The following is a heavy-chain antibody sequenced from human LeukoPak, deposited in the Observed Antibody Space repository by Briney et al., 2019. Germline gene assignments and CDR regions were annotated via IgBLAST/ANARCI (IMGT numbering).Heavy chain of an antibody. V-gene: IGHV1-46*01. CDR1: GYTFTSYY. Sequence: ASVKVSCKASGYTFTSYYMHWVRQAPGQGLEWMGIINPSGGSTSYAQKFQGRVTKTRDTSTSTVYMELSSLRSEDTAVYYCARGRIAAAGTVPYYFDYWGQGTLVTVSS. CDR3: ARGRIAAAGTVPYYFDY. D-gene: IGHD6-13*01. CDR2: INPSGGST. J-gene: IGHJ4*02.